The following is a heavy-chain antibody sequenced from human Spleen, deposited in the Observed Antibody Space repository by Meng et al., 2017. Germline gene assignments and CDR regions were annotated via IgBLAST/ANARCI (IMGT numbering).Heavy chain of an antibody. CDR1: GYTLTNYA. Sequence: ASVKVSCKASGYTLTNYAINWLRQAPGQGLEWMGWIDTKTGNPTYAQGFTGRFVFSLDTSVSTAYLQISSLKPEDTAVYYCARATGLCSGGSCHFEYWGQGTLVTVSS. D-gene: IGHD2-15*01. J-gene: IGHJ4*02. CDR3: ARATGLCSGGSCHFEY. V-gene: IGHV7-4-1*02. CDR2: IDTKTGNP.